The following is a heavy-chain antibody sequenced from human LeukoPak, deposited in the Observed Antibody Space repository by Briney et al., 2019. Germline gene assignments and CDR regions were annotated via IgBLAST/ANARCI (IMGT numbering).Heavy chain of an antibody. V-gene: IGHV1-8*03. CDR1: GYTFTGYY. Sequence: ASVKVSCKASGYTFTGYYMHWVRQATGQGLEWMGWMNPNSGNTSYAQKFQGRVTITRNTSISTAYMELSSLRSEDTAVYYCARGITIFGVVADYWGQGTLVTVSS. D-gene: IGHD3-3*01. CDR2: MNPNSGNT. J-gene: IGHJ4*02. CDR3: ARGITIFGVVADY.